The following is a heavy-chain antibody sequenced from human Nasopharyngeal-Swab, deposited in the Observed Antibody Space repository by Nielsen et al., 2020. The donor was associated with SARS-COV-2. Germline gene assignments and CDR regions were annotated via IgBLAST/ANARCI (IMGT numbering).Heavy chain of an antibody. CDR1: GFTFSSYA. CDR3: AKDHDVLMETVADV. CDR2: ISGGGTTT. V-gene: IGHV3-23*01. D-gene: IGHD3-9*01. Sequence: GESLKISCAASGFTFSSYAMIWVRQAPGKGLHWVSAISGGGTTTYYADSVKGRFTISRDNSKNTLYLQMNSLTAEDTAVYYCAKDHDVLMETVADVWGPGTTVTVSS. J-gene: IGHJ6*02.